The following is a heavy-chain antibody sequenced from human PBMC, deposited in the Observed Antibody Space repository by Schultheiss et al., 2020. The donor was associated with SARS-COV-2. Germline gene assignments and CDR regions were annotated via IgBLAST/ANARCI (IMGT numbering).Heavy chain of an antibody. Sequence: SETLSLTCAVYGGSFSGYYWSWIRQPPGKGLEWIGEINHSGSTNYNPSLKSRVTISVDTSKNQFSLKLSSVTAADTAVYYCASSYYDSSGYYYLDYWGQGTLVTVSS. J-gene: IGHJ4*02. CDR3: ASSYYDSSGYYYLDY. D-gene: IGHD3-22*01. CDR1: GGSFSGYY. CDR2: INHSGST. V-gene: IGHV4-34*01.